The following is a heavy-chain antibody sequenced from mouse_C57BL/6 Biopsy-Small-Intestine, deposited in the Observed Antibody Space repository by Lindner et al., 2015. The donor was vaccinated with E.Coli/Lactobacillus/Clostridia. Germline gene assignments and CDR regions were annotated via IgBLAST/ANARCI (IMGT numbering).Heavy chain of an antibody. CDR1: GYTFTSYG. Sequence: SVKVSCKASGYTFTSYGISWVRQAPGQGLEWMGWISAYNGNTNYAQKLQGRVTITADESTSTAYMELSSLRSEDTAVYYCASRPRYSSSWYENYYYGMDVWGQGTTVTVSS. CDR3: ASRPRYSSSWYENYYYGMDV. CDR2: ISAYNGNT. D-gene: IGHD1-1*01. V-gene: IGHV1-81*01. J-gene: IGHJ1*01.